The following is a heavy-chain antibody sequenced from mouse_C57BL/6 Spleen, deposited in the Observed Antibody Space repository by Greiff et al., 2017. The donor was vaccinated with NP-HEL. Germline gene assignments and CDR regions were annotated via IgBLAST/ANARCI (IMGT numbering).Heavy chain of an antibody. CDR3: TTDGLTGKFSY. J-gene: IGHJ3*01. Sequence: EVQLQQSGAELVRPGASVKLSCTASGFNIKDDYMHWVKQRPEQGLEWIGWIDPENGDTEYASKFQGKATITADTSSNTAYLQLSSLTSEDTAVYYCTTDGLTGKFSYWGQGTLVTVSA. V-gene: IGHV14-4*01. D-gene: IGHD2-3*01. CDR1: GFNIKDDY. CDR2: IDPENGDT.